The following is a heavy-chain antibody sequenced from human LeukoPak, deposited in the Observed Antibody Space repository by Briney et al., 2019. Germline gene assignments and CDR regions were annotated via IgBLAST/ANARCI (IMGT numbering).Heavy chain of an antibody. D-gene: IGHD3-10*01. V-gene: IGHV1-46*01. CDR3: ARDRLLAHYYGSGSIPGD. J-gene: IGHJ4*02. Sequence: ASVKVSCKASGYTFTSYYMHWVRQAPGQGLEWMGIINPSGGSTSYAQKFQGRVTMTRDTSTSTVYMELSSLRSEDTAVYYCARDRLLAHYYGSGSIPGDWGQGTLVTVSS. CDR1: GYTFTSYY. CDR2: INPSGGST.